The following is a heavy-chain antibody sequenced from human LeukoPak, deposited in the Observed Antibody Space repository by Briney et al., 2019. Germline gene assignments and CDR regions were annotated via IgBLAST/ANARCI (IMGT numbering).Heavy chain of an antibody. CDR2: INHSGST. D-gene: IGHD6-19*01. Sequence: SETLSLTCAVDGVSFSGYYWSWLRQPPGKGLEWVGEINHSGSTNYNPSLKRRVTISVDTSKNQFSLKLSSVTAADTAVYYCASTAVAGTSYLDYWGQGTLVTVSS. V-gene: IGHV4-34*01. CDR3: ASTAVAGTSYLDY. CDR1: GVSFSGYY. J-gene: IGHJ4*02.